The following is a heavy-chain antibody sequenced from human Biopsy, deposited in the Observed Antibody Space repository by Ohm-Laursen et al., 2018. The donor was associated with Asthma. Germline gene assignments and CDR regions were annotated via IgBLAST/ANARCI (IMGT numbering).Heavy chain of an antibody. J-gene: IGHJ3*02. CDR3: AKERYYDFWSGYPI. D-gene: IGHD3-3*01. CDR2: ISYDGREK. V-gene: IGHV3-30*18. Sequence: SLRLSCAASGFAFGSYAMYWVRQSPGKGPEWVALISYDGREKGYVDSVKGRFTISRDNSKNTLYLQMNSLRAEDTAVYYCAKERYYDFWSGYPIWGQGTMVTVSS. CDR1: GFAFGSYA.